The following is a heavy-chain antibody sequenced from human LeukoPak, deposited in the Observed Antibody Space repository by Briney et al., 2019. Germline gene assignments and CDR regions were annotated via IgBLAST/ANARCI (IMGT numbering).Heavy chain of an antibody. CDR1: GFTFSGFA. CDR3: AKMKGHPLPKYYMDV. CDR2: ISGSGDNT. Sequence: GGSLRLSCAASGFTFSGFAMSWVRRTPGKGLEWVSGISGSGDNTLYADSVKGRFIISRDNSKSTLYLEMNSLRAEDTAIYYCAKMKGHPLPKYYMDVWGEGTTVTVSS. V-gene: IGHV3-23*01. J-gene: IGHJ6*03.